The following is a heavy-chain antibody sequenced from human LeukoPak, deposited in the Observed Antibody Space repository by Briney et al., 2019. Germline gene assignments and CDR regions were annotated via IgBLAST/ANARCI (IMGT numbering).Heavy chain of an antibody. J-gene: IGHJ4*02. CDR3: ARGGGWIQLWLQPFDY. CDR1: GFTFSSYW. CDR2: IKQDGSEK. V-gene: IGHV3-7*03. Sequence: GGSPRLSCAASGFTFSSYWMSWVRQAPGKGLEWVANIKQDGSEKYYVDSVKGRFTISRDNAKNSLYLQMNSLRAEDTAVYYCARGGGWIQLWLQPFDYWGQGTLVTVSS. D-gene: IGHD5-18*01.